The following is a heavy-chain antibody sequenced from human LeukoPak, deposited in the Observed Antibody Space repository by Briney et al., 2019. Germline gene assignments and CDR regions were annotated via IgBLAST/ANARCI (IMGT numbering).Heavy chain of an antibody. J-gene: IGHJ6*02. V-gene: IGHV1-18*01. CDR3: ARDIVATTGNSYYYYGMDG. CDR1: GYSFTSYG. D-gene: IGHD5-12*01. Sequence: GASVKVSFKASGYSFTSYGISWVRQAPGQGLEWMGWISAYNGHTIYAQKFQGRVTMNTDTSTSTAYMELRSLRSDDTAVFYCARDIVATTGNSYYYYGMDGWGQGTTVIVSS. CDR2: ISAYNGHT.